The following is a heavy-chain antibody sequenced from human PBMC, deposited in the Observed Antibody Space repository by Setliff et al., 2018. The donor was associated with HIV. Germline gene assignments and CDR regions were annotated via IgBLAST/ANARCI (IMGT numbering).Heavy chain of an antibody. CDR1: GGSISSSNW. Sequence: SETLSLTCAVSGGSISSSNWWSWVRQPPGKGLEWIGEIYHGGSTNYNPSLKSRVTISVDKSKNQFSLKLAPVTAADTAVYYCASGEPYYYDSTGYSGNYFDYWGLGTLVTVSS. D-gene: IGHD3-22*01. CDR3: ASGEPYYYDSTGYSGNYFDY. CDR2: IYHGGST. V-gene: IGHV4-4*02. J-gene: IGHJ4*02.